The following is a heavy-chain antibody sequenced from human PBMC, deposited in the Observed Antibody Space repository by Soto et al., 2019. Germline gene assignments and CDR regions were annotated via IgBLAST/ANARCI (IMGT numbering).Heavy chain of an antibody. CDR1: GGSISGSSYY. D-gene: IGHD6-13*01. CDR2: IYYSGST. Sequence: SETLSLTCTVSGGSISGSSYYWGWIRQPPGKGLEWIGSIYYSGSTYYNPSLKSRVTISVDTSKNQFSLKLSSATAADTAVYYCARGSSWYNYWGQGTLVTVSS. CDR3: ARGSSWYNY. V-gene: IGHV4-39*01. J-gene: IGHJ4*02.